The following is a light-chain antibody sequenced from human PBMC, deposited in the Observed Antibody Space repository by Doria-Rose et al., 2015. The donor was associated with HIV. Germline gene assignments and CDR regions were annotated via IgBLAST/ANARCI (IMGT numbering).Light chain of an antibody. CDR2: DGS. Sequence: TQSPGTLSLSPGERATLSCRASQSFSSTYLAWYQQKPGQAPSLLIYDGSTRATGIPDRCSASGSGTDFTPTINRLEPEDFALYYCHQYGTSWTFGQGTKVEI. J-gene: IGKJ1*01. V-gene: IGKV3-20*01. CDR1: QSFSSTY. CDR3: HQYGTSWT.